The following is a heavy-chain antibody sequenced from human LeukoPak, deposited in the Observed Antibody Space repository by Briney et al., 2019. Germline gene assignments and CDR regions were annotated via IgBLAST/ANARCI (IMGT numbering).Heavy chain of an antibody. CDR2: LSGSGGRT. D-gene: IGHD2-8*01. CDR1: GFTFGMYA. CDR3: AKNAGAIEQMIYAPLDS. Sequence: GGSLRLSCAASGFTFGMYAMSWVRQAPGKGLEWVSTLSGSGGRTHYADSVKGRFTISGDESKNTLSLQMNSLRPEDTAVYYCAKNAGAIEQMIYAPLDSWGQGTLVTVSS. J-gene: IGHJ4*02. V-gene: IGHV3-23*01.